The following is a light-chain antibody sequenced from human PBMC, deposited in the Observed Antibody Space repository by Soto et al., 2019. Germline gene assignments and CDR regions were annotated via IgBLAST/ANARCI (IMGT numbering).Light chain of an antibody. CDR2: DAP. CDR3: QQYNSYSYT. CDR1: QSINGW. J-gene: IGKJ2*01. V-gene: IGKV1-5*01. Sequence: DIQMTQSPSTVSASVGDRVTITCRASQSINGWLAWYQQKPGKAPKLLIYDAPSLESGVPSRFSGSGSGTEFTLTISSLQPDDFATYYCQQYNSYSYTFGQGTKLEIK.